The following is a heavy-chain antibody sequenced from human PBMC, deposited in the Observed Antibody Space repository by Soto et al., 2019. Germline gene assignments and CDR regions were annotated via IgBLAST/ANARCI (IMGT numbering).Heavy chain of an antibody. J-gene: IGHJ5*02. CDR1: GFTFVDSY. D-gene: IGHD2-15*01. Sequence: QVQLVESGGGLVPPGGSLRLSCAGSGFTFVDSYMSWIRQAPGKGLEWLSYISPGSRYPAYADSVKGRFTISRDNAKRALYLQMMSLTAEDTAISYCVRGGGGSLVDPWGQGTMVTVSS. V-gene: IGHV3-11*06. CDR3: VRGGGGSLVDP. CDR2: ISPGSRYP.